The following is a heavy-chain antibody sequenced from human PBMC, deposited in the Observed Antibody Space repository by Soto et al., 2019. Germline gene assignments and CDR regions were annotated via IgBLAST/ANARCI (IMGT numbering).Heavy chain of an antibody. CDR1: GFPFSSYA. CDR3: ARPLWRDDYNCGYFDL. V-gene: IGHV3-30*14. J-gene: IGHJ2*01. CDR2: ISYDGSNK. Sequence: QVQLVASGGGVVQPGRSLRLSCVASGFPFSSYAMQWVRQAPGKGLEWVAVISYDGSNKYYADSVKGQLTISRHNSKNTLYHQRNSLRAEDTALYYCARPLWRDDYNCGYFDLWGRGTLVTVSS. D-gene: IGHD4-4*01.